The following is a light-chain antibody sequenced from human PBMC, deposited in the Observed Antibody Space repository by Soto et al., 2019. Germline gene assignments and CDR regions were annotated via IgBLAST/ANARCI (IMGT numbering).Light chain of an antibody. Sequence: EILLTQSPGSLSVFPGERASLSCSASHNVNNRLAWYQQKAGQAPRLLIPGASSRATGIPDRFSGSGSGTDFTLTISSLEPEDFAVYYCQQRNSRPSITFGQGTRLEI. V-gene: IGKV3-11*01. CDR1: HNVNNR. CDR2: GAS. CDR3: QQRNSRPSIT. J-gene: IGKJ5*01.